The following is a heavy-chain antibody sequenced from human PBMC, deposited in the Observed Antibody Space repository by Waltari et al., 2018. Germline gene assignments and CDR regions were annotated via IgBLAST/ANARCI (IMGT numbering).Heavy chain of an antibody. Sequence: EVQLVESGGGLVQPGGSLRLSCAASGFTFSSYAMSWVRQGLGKWLGGVSAMSGSGGRKYDADSVKGLLTISRDKSKNTLYLKMNRLRTEVTAVYYCAKDGDCGGDFYAFYYYYMDVWSKGTTVTVSS. CDR1: GFTFSSYA. CDR2: MSGSGGRK. J-gene: IGHJ6*03. D-gene: IGHD2-21*01. CDR3: AKDGDCGGDFYAFYYYYMDV. V-gene: IGHV3-23*04.